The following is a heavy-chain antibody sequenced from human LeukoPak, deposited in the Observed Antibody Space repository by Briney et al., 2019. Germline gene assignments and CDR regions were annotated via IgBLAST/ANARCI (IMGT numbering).Heavy chain of an antibody. CDR3: ARVKFGELLGSNWFDP. CDR2: ISYDGSNK. J-gene: IGHJ5*02. CDR1: GFTFSSYA. D-gene: IGHD3-10*01. Sequence: GGSLRLSCAASGFTFSSYAMHWVRQTPGKGLDGVAVISYDGSNKYYADSVKGRFTISRDNSKNTLYLQMNSLRAEDTAVYYCARVKFGELLGSNWFDPWGQGTLVTVSS. V-gene: IGHV3-30*04.